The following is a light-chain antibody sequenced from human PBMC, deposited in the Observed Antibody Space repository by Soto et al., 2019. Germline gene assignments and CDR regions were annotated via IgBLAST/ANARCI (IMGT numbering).Light chain of an antibody. CDR3: QQYDSYPRT. CDR1: QSISGW. J-gene: IGKJ1*01. CDR2: DDS. V-gene: IGKV1-5*01. Sequence: DIHLTQSPSTLSAYVGDRVTITCRASQSISGWLAWYQQKPGKAPMLLLHDDSSLENGVPSRFFGSGTGTEFTLTINRLQPDDSATYYCQQYDSYPRTFGQGTKVEIK.